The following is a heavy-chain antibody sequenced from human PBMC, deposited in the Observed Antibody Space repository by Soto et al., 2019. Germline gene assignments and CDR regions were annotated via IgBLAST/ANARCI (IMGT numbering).Heavy chain of an antibody. V-gene: IGHV1-18*04. CDR3: ARYLVKDCSSTSGHKRNYYYYYGMDV. J-gene: IGHJ6*02. D-gene: IGHD2-2*02. CDR1: GYTFTSYG. CDR2: ISAYNGNT. Sequence: QVQLVQSGAEVKKPGASVKVSCKASGYTFTSYGISWVRQAPGQGLEWMGWISAYNGNTNYAQKLQGRVTMTTDTSTSTAYLELRSLRSDDTAVYYCARYLVKDCSSTSGHKRNYYYYYGMDVWGQGTTVTVSS.